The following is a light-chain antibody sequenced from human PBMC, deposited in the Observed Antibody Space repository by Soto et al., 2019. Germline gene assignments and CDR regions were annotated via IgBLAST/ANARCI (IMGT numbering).Light chain of an antibody. J-gene: IGKJ4*01. CDR1: QSLGND. CDR3: QHPANWPLLV. Sequence: EIVLTQSPATLSVYPGEGATLSCWASQSLGNDIAWYQQKPGQIPRLLISDTYNRAAGIPARFSGSGSGAAFSLIISSLEPEDSAIYYCQHPANWPLLVFGGGTKVEIK. CDR2: DTY. V-gene: IGKV3-11*01.